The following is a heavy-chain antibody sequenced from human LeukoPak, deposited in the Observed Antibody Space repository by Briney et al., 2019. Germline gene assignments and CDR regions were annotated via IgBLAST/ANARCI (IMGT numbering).Heavy chain of an antibody. Sequence: GGSLRLSCTASGFTFSNYAMHWVRQAPGKALEYVSSVTTGGGSTYYAKSVKGRFAVSRDNSKNTLYLQMGSRRAEDTALYYCARVVYNYEWPAFDSWGQGTLVTVSS. CDR1: GFTFSNYA. D-gene: IGHD3-22*01. J-gene: IGHJ4*02. V-gene: IGHV3-64*01. CDR3: ARVVYNYEWPAFDS. CDR2: VTTGGGST.